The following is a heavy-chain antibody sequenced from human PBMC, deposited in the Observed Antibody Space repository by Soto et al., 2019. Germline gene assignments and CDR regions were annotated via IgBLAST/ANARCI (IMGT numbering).Heavy chain of an antibody. CDR2: VSASGGGT. CDR3: AKSSSRAQYYDMDF. CDR1: GVTFSSYA. D-gene: IGHD6-13*01. V-gene: IGHV3-23*01. J-gene: IGHJ6*02. Sequence: GGSLRLSCAASGVTFSSYAMNWVGQAPGKGLEWVAGVSASGGGTSYADSVKGRFTISRDNSQATLYLQMNSLRAEDTAVYYGAKSSSRAQYYDMDFGGRGTSGTVSS.